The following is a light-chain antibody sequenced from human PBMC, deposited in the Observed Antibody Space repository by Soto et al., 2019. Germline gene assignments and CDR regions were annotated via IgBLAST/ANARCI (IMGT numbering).Light chain of an antibody. Sequence: QSALTQPASVSGSPGQSITISCTGTSSDVGGYNYVSWYQQHPGTSPKLMIYEVSNRPSGVSNRFSGSKSGNTASLIISGLQAEDEGDYYCSSYTARRTWVFGGGTKLTVL. CDR1: SSDVGGYNY. J-gene: IGLJ3*02. CDR2: EVS. V-gene: IGLV2-14*01. CDR3: SSYTARRTWV.